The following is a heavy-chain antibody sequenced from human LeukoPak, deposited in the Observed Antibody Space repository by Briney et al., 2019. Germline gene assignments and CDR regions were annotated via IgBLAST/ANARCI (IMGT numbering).Heavy chain of an antibody. V-gene: IGHV3-48*03. CDR3: AELGITMIGGV. J-gene: IGHJ6*04. D-gene: IGHD3-10*02. Sequence: GGSLRLSCAASGFTFSSYEMNWVRQAPGKGLEWVSYISSSSTIYYADSVKGRFTISRDNAKNSLYLQMNSLRAEDTAVYYCAELGITMIGGVWGKGTTVTISS. CDR1: GFTFSSYE. CDR2: ISSSSTI.